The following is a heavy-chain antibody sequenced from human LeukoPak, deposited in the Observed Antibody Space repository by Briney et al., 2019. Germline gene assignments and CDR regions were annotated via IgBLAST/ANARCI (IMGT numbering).Heavy chain of an antibody. CDR2: ISGSGGST. Sequence: GGSLRLSCAASGFTVSNMYMTWVRQAPGKGLEWVSAISGSGGSTYYADSVKGRFTISRDNSKNTLFLQMNSLRADDTAVYYCAKEPRENSGYYVSGWFDPWGQGTLVTVSS. J-gene: IGHJ5*02. CDR3: AKEPRENSGYYVSGWFDP. CDR1: GFTVSNMY. D-gene: IGHD5-12*01. V-gene: IGHV3-23*01.